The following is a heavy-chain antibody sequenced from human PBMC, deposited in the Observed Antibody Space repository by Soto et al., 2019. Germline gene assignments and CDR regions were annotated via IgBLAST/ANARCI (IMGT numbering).Heavy chain of an antibody. V-gene: IGHV1-8*01. D-gene: IGHD3-3*01. CDR1: GYTFTSYD. CDR3: VRGQARRVLRFLEWLSPYFDY. J-gene: IGHJ4*02. Sequence: QVQLVQSGAEVKKPGASVKVSCKASGYTFTSYDINWVRQATGQGLEWMGWMNPNSGNTGYAQKFQGRVTMTRNTSISTAYMELSSLRSEDTAVYYCVRGQARRVLRFLEWLSPYFDYWGQGTLVTVSS. CDR2: MNPNSGNT.